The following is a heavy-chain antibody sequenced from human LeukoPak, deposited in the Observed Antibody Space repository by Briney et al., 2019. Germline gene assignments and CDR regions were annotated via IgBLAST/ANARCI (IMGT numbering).Heavy chain of an antibody. D-gene: IGHD3-16*02. CDR3: ASTPHEVWGSYRYYG. J-gene: IGHJ4*02. Sequence: PSETLSLTCTVSGGSISSGGYYWSWSRQHPGKGLEWIGYIYYSGSTYYNPSLKSRVTISVDTSKNQFSLKLSSVTAADTAVYYCASTPHEVWGSYRYYGWGQGTLVTVSS. V-gene: IGHV4-31*03. CDR2: IYYSGST. CDR1: GGSISSGGYY.